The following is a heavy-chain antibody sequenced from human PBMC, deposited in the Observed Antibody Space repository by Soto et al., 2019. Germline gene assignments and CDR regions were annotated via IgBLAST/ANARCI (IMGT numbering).Heavy chain of an antibody. CDR3: ARAMGTAMTLKDNWFDP. J-gene: IGHJ5*02. D-gene: IGHD2-2*01. Sequence: PGGSLRLSCAASGFTFRSYHMHWVRQAPGKGLEWVATISNDENKRYYTDFVKGRFTISRDNSKNTLYLQVNSLGAEDTGVYFCARAMGTAMTLKDNWFDPWGQGT. V-gene: IGHV3-30-3*01. CDR1: GFTFRSYH. CDR2: ISNDENKR.